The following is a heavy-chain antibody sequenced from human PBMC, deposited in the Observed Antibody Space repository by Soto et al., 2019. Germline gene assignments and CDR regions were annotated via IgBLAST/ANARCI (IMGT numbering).Heavy chain of an antibody. CDR1: GGSITSSSHF. J-gene: IGHJ5*02. V-gene: IGHV4-39*01. CDR3: AGQTFTIAAASYGRSNWFDP. D-gene: IGHD6-25*01. Sequence: SETLSLTCSASGGSITSSSHFWGWVRQPPGKGLEWIGTIYFTGNTYYAPSLKSRLTMSIDTSKNEFSLRLNSVTAADTAVYYCAGQTFTIAAASYGRSNWFDPWGPGTLVTVSS. CDR2: IYFTGNT.